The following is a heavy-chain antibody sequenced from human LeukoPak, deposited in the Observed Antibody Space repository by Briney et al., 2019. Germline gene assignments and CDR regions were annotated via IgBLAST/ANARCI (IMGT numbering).Heavy chain of an antibody. CDR1: GGSISSSNYY. CDR3: ARAVGSFDWLPLFDY. V-gene: IGHV4-39*07. Sequence: ASETLSLTCTVSGGSISSSNYYWGWIRQPPGKGLEWIGNIYHSGITYYTPSLKSRVTISVDTSKNQFYLKLSSVTAADTAVYYCARAVGSFDWLPLFDYWGQGTLVTVSS. D-gene: IGHD3-9*01. J-gene: IGHJ4*02. CDR2: IYHSGIT.